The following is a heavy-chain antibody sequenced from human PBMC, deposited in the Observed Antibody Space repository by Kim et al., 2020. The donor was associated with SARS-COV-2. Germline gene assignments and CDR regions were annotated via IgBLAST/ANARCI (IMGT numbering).Heavy chain of an antibody. J-gene: IGHJ5*01. CDR2: ISSTSSDI. V-gene: IGHV3-21*06. CDR1: GFPLNRYN. CDR3: AREMSGNYDSYWLDS. Sequence: GGSLRLSCAAFGFPLNRYNMNWVRQAPGKGLEWVSSISSTSSDIFYADSVKGRFSISRDTAKNSLHLQMNSLRVDDTAVYYCAREMSGNYDSYWLDSWG. D-gene: IGHD1-7*01.